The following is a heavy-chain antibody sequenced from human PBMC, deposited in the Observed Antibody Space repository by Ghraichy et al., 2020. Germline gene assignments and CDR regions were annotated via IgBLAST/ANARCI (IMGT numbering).Heavy chain of an antibody. V-gene: IGHV1-69*13. J-gene: IGHJ6*02. CDR2: IIPIFGTA. CDR3: ASPAELGYCSSTSCLYYYYGMDV. Sequence: SVKVSYKASGGTFSSYAISWVRQAPGQGLEWMGGIIPIFGTANYAQKFQGRVTITADESTSTAYMELSSLRSEDTAVYYCASPAELGYCSSTSCLYYYYGMDVWGQGTTVTVSS. CDR1: GGTFSSYA. D-gene: IGHD2-2*01.